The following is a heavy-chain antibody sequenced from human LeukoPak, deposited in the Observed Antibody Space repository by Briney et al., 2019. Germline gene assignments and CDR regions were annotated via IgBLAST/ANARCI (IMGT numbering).Heavy chain of an antibody. D-gene: IGHD6-19*01. CDR3: AGYSSGWYMDY. CDR1: GFTFSSYW. V-gene: IGHV3-74*01. Sequence: GGSLRLSCAASGFTFSSYWMHWVRQAPGKGLVWVSRINSDGSITNYADSVKGRFTISRDNAKNTLHLQVNSLRAEDTAVYYCAGYSSGWYMDYWGQGTLVTVSS. CDR2: INSDGSIT. J-gene: IGHJ4*02.